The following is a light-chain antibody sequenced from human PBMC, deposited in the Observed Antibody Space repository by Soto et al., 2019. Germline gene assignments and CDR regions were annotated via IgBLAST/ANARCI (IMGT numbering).Light chain of an antibody. J-gene: IGKJ1*01. CDR3: QQYKNWPQT. CDR1: QSVSSSY. Sequence: KVLKHSPGTLSLSPGERATLSCKASQSVSSSYLAWYQQKPGQAPRLLIYGASTRATGIPARFSGSGSGTEFTLTISSLQSEDFAIYYCQQYKNWPQTFGQGTKVDIK. CDR2: GAS. V-gene: IGKV3-15*01.